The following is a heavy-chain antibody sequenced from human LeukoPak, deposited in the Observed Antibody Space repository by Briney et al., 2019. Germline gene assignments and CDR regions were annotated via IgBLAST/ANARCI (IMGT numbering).Heavy chain of an antibody. J-gene: IGHJ6*03. Sequence: GGSLRLSCTASGFTFGDYAMSWVRQAPGKGLEWVGFIRSKAYGGTTEYAASVKGRFTISRDDSKSIAYLQMNSLKTEDTGVYYCTRDAPPSSNGDYLLKRRRYYYYTDVWGKGTTVTISS. D-gene: IGHD4-17*01. CDR3: TRDAPPSSNGDYLLKRRRYYYYTDV. V-gene: IGHV3-49*04. CDR2: IRSKAYGGTT. CDR1: GFTFGDYA.